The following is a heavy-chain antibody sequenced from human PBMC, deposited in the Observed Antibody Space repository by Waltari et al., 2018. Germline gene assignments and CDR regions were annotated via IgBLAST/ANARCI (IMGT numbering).Heavy chain of an antibody. CDR3: ARGQWLVHEAWFDP. V-gene: IGHV6-1*01. J-gene: IGHJ5*02. D-gene: IGHD6-19*01. CDR2: TYYRSKWYN. CDR1: GDSVPSNSAA. Sequence: QVHLQQSGPGLVKPSQTRSLTCAICGDSVPSNSAAWNWIRQSPSRGLEWLGRTYYRSKWYNDYAVSVKSRITINPDTSKNQFSLQLNSVTPEDTAVYYCARGQWLVHEAWFDPWGQGTLVTVSS.